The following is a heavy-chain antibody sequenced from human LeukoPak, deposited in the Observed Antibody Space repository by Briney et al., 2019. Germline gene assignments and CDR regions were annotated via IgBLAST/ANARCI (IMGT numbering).Heavy chain of an antibody. Sequence: GGSLRLSCAASGFTFDDYAMHWVRQAPGKGLEWVSGISWNSGSIGYADSVKGRFTISRDNAKSSLYLQMNSLRAEDTALYYCAKQHGGGRKDAFDIWGQGTMVTVSS. J-gene: IGHJ3*02. CDR3: AKQHGGGRKDAFDI. CDR2: ISWNSGSI. V-gene: IGHV3-9*01. CDR1: GFTFDDYA. D-gene: IGHD2-21*01.